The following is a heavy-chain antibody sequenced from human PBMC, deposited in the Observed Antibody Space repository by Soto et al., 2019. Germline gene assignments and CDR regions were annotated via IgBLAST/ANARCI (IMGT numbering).Heavy chain of an antibody. Sequence: QVQLVQSGAEVKKPGSSVKVSCKASGGTFSSYAISWVRQAPGQGLEWMGGIIPIFGTANYAQKFQGRVTITADESTSTAYMELNSLRTEDTAVYYCARDDYYDSSGNYHYRTVYNWGQGTLVTVSS. CDR1: GGTFSSYA. CDR3: ARDDYYDSSGNYHYRTVYN. V-gene: IGHV1-69*12. CDR2: IIPIFGTA. J-gene: IGHJ4*02. D-gene: IGHD3-22*01.